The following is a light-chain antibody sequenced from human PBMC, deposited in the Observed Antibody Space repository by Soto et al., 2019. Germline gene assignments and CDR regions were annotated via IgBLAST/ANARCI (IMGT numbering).Light chain of an antibody. J-gene: IGKJ1*01. Sequence: EIVLTQSPGTLSLFPGERATLFCRASQNIGSTYLAWYQPRYVRTPRLLIHGASSRATDIPDRFSGSGSGTDFTLTITRLEPEDFAVYYCQHYGTSPSTFGRGTKVDIK. CDR3: QHYGTSPST. CDR1: QNIGSTY. V-gene: IGKV3-20*01. CDR2: GAS.